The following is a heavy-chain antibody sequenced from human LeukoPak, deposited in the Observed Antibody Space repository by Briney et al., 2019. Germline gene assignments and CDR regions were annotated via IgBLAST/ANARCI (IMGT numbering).Heavy chain of an antibody. V-gene: IGHV1-8*01. Sequence: ASVKVSCKASGYTFTSYDINWVRQATGQGLEWMGWMNPNRGNTGYAQKFQDRVTMTRNTSISTAYMELSSLRSEDTAVYYCARSRGYCSSTICYRYWGQGTLVTVSS. D-gene: IGHD2-2*02. J-gene: IGHJ4*02. CDR1: GYTFTSYD. CDR3: ARSRGYCSSTICYRY. CDR2: MNPNRGNT.